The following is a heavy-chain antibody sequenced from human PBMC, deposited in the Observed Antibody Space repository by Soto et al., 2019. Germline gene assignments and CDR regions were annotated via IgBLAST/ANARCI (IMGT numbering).Heavy chain of an antibody. V-gene: IGHV3-23*01. J-gene: IGHJ2*01. CDR2: ISGSGGST. Sequence: PGKGLEWVSPISGSGGSTYYADSVKGRFNIYRDKSKNTLYLQIKSLRAEDTALYFFFQAEDGIRDTVPVSAFLLNRSSDL. CDR3: FQAEDGIRDTVPVSAFLLNRSSDL. D-gene: IGHD2-15*01.